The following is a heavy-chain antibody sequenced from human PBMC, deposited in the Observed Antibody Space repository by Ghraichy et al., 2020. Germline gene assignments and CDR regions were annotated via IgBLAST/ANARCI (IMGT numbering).Heavy chain of an antibody. CDR2: IYYSGST. Sequence: GSLRLSCTVSGGSISSSSYYWGWIRQPPGKGLEWIGSIYYSGSTYYNPSLKSRVTISVDTSKNQFSLKLSSVTAADTAVYYCARGVDILTDRGYFDYWGQGTLVTVSS. CDR1: GGSISSSSYY. CDR3: ARGVDILTDRGYFDY. D-gene: IGHD3-9*01. V-gene: IGHV4-39*01. J-gene: IGHJ4*02.